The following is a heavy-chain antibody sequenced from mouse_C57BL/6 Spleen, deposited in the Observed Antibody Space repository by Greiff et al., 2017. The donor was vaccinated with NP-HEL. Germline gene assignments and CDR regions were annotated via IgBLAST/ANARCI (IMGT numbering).Heavy chain of an antibody. V-gene: IGHV1-59*01. CDR2: IDPSDSYT. D-gene: IGHD1-1*01. Sequence: QVQLKQPGAELVRPGTSVKLSCKASGYTFTSYWMHWVKQRPGQGLEWIGVIDPSDSYTNYNQKFKGKATLTVDTSSSTAYMQLSSLTSEDSAVYYCARNPYYYGSSYGFDYWGQGTTLTVSS. CDR1: GYTFTSYW. J-gene: IGHJ2*01. CDR3: ARNPYYYGSSYGFDY.